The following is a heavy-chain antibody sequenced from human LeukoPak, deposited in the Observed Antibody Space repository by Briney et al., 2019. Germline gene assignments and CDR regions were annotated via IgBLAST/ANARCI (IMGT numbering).Heavy chain of an antibody. V-gene: IGHV1-46*01. CDR1: GYTFTSYY. Sequence: GASVKVSCKASGYTFTSYYMHWVRQVPGQGLEWMGIINPSGGSTSYAQKFQGRVTMTRDMSTSTVYMELSSLRSEDTAVYYCARVGDVVPAFDYWGQGTLVTVSS. J-gene: IGHJ4*02. D-gene: IGHD2-2*01. CDR3: ARVGDVVPAFDY. CDR2: INPSGGST.